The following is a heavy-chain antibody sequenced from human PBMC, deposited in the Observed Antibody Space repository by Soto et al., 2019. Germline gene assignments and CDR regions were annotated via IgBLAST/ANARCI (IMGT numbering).Heavy chain of an antibody. Sequence: ASVKVSCKAAGYTFTSYSMHWVRQAPGQGLEWMGIIDPRGATSTYAQKFQGRVAMTRDTSTSTVYMELSSLRSEDTALYYCAREVFYDYGSGHYYNGEYWG. V-gene: IGHV1-46*01. CDR3: AREVFYDYGSGHYYNGEY. CDR2: IDPRGATS. D-gene: IGHD3-10*01. CDR1: GYTFTSYS. J-gene: IGHJ1*01.